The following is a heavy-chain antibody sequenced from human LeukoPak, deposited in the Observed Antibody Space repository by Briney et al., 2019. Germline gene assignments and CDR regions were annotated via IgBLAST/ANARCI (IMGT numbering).Heavy chain of an antibody. CDR1: GGSISSYY. D-gene: IGHD2-21*01. CDR3: ARVRSIADIVGPTGYYFDY. V-gene: IGHV4-59*08. CDR2: IYYSGST. J-gene: IGHJ4*02. Sequence: SETLSLTCTVSGGSISSYYWSWIRQPPGKGLEWIGYIYYSGSTNYNPSLKSRVTISVDTSKNQFSLKLSSVTAAGTAVYYCARVRSIADIVGPTGYYFDYWGQGTLVTVSS.